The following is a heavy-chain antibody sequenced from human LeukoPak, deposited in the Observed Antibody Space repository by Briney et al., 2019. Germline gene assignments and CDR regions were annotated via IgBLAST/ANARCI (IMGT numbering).Heavy chain of an antibody. CDR3: AKDPSAFKVPAAADY. V-gene: IGHV3-23*01. Sequence: PGGSLRLSCAASGFTFSSYAMSWVRQAPGKGLEWVSAISGSGGSPYYADSVKGRFTISRDNSKNTLYLQMNSLRAEDTAVYYCAKDPSAFKVPAAADYWGQGTLVTVSS. CDR1: GFTFSSYA. CDR2: ISGSGGSP. D-gene: IGHD2-2*01. J-gene: IGHJ4*02.